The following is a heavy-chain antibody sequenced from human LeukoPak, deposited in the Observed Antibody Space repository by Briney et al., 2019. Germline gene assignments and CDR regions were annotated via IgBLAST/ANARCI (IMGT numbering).Heavy chain of an antibody. CDR3: ARANVPDYYDASGYSDWFDP. V-gene: IGHV3-64*01. CDR2: ICSNCVNK. Sequence: PGGSLRLSCVASGFTFSNAAIHWVRQAPGKGLECVSSICSNCVNKYYANSVQGRFTVSRDNSRSTVYLQMASLTPEDSAIYYCARANVPDYYDASGYSDWFDPWGQGTLVTVST. CDR1: GFTFSNAA. J-gene: IGHJ5*01. D-gene: IGHD3-22*01.